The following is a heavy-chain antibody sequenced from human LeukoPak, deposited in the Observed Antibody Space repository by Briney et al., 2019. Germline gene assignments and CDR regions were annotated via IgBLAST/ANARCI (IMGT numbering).Heavy chain of an antibody. CDR1: GFTFSSFT. CDR2: ISSSSSYI. Sequence: GGSLRLSCAVSGFTFSSFTMNWVRQAPGKGLEWVSSISSSSSYIYSADSVKGRFTISRDNARNSLYLRMNSLRAEDTAVYYCARDPGAYSSSPIDYWGQGTLVTVSS. CDR3: ARDPGAYSSSPIDY. J-gene: IGHJ4*02. D-gene: IGHD6-6*01. V-gene: IGHV3-21*01.